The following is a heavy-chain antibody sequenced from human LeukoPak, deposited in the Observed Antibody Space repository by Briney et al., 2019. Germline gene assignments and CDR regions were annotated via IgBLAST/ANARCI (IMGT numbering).Heavy chain of an antibody. J-gene: IGHJ6*02. D-gene: IGHD3-3*01. CDR3: ARGSLTILGVVIERLSYGMDV. CDR2: INAGNGNT. V-gene: IGHV1-3*01. CDR1: GYTFTSYA. Sequence: GASVKVSCKASGYTFTSYAMHWVRQAPGQRLEWMGWINAGNGNTKYSQKFQGRVTITRDTSASTAYMELSSLRSEDTAVYYCARGSLTILGVVIERLSYGMDVWGQGTAVTVSS.